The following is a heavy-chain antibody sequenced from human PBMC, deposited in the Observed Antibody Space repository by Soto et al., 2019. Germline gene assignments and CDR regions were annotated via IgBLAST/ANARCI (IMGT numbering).Heavy chain of an antibody. J-gene: IGHJ4*02. D-gene: IGHD2-8*02. CDR2: IYYIRST. CDR1: GGSISSGGYY. CDR3: ARDKITGLFDY. Sequence: SETLSLTCTVSGGSISSGGYYWSWIRQHPGKGLEWIGYIYYIRSTYYNPSLKSRGFISVDTSKNQFSLKLTSVTAADTAVYYCARDKITGLFDYWGQGTLVTVSS. V-gene: IGHV4-31*03.